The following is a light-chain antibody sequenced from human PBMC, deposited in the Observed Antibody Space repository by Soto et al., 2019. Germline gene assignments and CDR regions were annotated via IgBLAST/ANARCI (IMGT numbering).Light chain of an antibody. V-gene: IGKV3-20*01. J-gene: IGKJ1*01. Sequence: EIVLTQSPGTPSLSPGERATLSCRASQSVSSNYLAWFQQKPGQAPRLLIYGASSRATGIPDRFSGSGSGTDFTLTISRLEPEDFAVYYCQQYGSSSWTFGQGTKVDIK. CDR2: GAS. CDR1: QSVSSNY. CDR3: QQYGSSSWT.